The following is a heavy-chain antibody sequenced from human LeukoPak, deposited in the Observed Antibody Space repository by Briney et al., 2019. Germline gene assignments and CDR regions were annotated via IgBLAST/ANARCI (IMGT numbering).Heavy chain of an antibody. CDR2: INPNSGGT. Sequence: RASVKVSCKASGYTLTDYYIHWVRQAPGQGLEWMGWINPNSGGTDYAQNFQGRVTMTRDTSISTTYMELRTLRSDDTAVCYCARGPTRVVGAPTNYYYGMDVWGQGTTVTVSS. V-gene: IGHV1-2*02. J-gene: IGHJ6*02. CDR1: GYTLTDYY. D-gene: IGHD1-26*01. CDR3: ARGPTRVVGAPTNYYYGMDV.